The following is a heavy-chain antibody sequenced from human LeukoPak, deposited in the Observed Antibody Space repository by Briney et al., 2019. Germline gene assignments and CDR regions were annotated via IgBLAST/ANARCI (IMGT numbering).Heavy chain of an antibody. CDR1: GFTFDDYA. Sequence: GGSLRLSCAASGFTFDDYAMHWVRQAPGKGLEWVSGISWNSGSIGYADSVKGRFTISRDNANNSLYLQMNSLRAEDTALYYCAKDPARVVAKGFDYWGQGTLVTVSS. D-gene: IGHD2-15*01. J-gene: IGHJ4*02. CDR3: AKDPARVVAKGFDY. V-gene: IGHV3-9*01. CDR2: ISWNSGSI.